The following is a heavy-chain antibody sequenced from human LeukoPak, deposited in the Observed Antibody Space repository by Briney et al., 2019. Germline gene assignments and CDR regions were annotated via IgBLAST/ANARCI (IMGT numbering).Heavy chain of an antibody. CDR3: ARGSSSSSIIYYYYYYGMDV. J-gene: IGHJ6*02. Sequence: ASVKVSCKASGYTFTSDDINWVRQATGQGLEWMGWMNPNSGNTGYAQKFQGRVTMTRNTSISTAYMELSSLRSEDTAVYYCARGSSSSSIIYYYYYYGMDVWGQGATVTVSS. V-gene: IGHV1-8*01. CDR2: MNPNSGNT. D-gene: IGHD6-13*01. CDR1: GYTFTSDD.